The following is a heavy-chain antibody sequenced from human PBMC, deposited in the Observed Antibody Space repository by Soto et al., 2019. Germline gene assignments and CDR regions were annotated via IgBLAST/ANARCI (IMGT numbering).Heavy chain of an antibody. Sequence: QVQLQESGPGLVKPSQTLSLTCTVSGGSISSGGYYWSWIRQHPGKGLEWIGYIYYSGSTYYNPSLKSRVTISVYTSKNQFALKLSFVTAADTAVYYCARVEVVVVAARPYDAFDIWGQVKMLTVSS. V-gene: IGHV4-31*03. J-gene: IGHJ3*02. D-gene: IGHD2-15*01. CDR3: ARVEVVVVAARPYDAFDI. CDR1: GGSISSGGYY. CDR2: IYYSGST.